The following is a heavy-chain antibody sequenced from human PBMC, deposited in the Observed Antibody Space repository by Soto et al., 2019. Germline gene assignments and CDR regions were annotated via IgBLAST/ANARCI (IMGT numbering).Heavy chain of an antibody. CDR3: AGPHYYDSSAYYSFDY. CDR1: GYTFTDYY. J-gene: IGHJ4*02. Sequence: ASVKVSCKASGYTFTDYYIHWVRLAPGQGLEWMGWIDPNNGDTNYAQKFQGRVTMTRDTSISIAFMELSSLRSDDTAVYYCAGPHYYDSSAYYSFDYWGRGTLVTVSS. D-gene: IGHD3-22*01. CDR2: IDPNNGDT. V-gene: IGHV1-2*02.